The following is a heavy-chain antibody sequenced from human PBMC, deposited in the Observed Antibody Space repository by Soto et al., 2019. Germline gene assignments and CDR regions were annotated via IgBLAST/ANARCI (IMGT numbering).Heavy chain of an antibody. Sequence: PGGSLRLSCAASGFTFSSYWMSWVRQAPGKGLEWVANIKQDGSEKYYVDSVKGRFTISRDNAKNSLYLQMNSLRAEDTAVYYCARVGGGGLYYGMDVWGEGTTVKVSS. CDR1: GFTFSSYW. D-gene: IGHD2-15*01. V-gene: IGHV3-7*01. J-gene: IGHJ6*04. CDR2: IKQDGSEK. CDR3: ARVGGGGLYYGMDV.